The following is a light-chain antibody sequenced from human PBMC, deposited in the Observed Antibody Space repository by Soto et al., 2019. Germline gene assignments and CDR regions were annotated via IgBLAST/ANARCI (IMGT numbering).Light chain of an antibody. CDR1: QRVLYSSTNRNF. CDR3: HQYYNTPFS. J-gene: IGKJ3*01. CDR2: GAS. V-gene: IGKV4-1*01. Sequence: DIVMTQSPDSLAVSLGERATINCKSSQRVLYSSTNRNFLAWYQQKPGQPPRLLVYGASTRASGVPERFSGSGSGTDFTLTISSLQAEDVAVYYCHQYYNTPFSFGPGTKVDIK.